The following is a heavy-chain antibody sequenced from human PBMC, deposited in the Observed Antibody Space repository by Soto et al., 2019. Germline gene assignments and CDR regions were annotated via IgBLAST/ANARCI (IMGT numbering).Heavy chain of an antibody. D-gene: IGHD6-13*01. J-gene: IGHJ4*02. V-gene: IGHV3-30*18. Sequence: QVQLVESGGGVVQPGRSLRLSCAASGFTFSSYGMHWVRQAPGKGLEWVAVISYDGSNKYYADSVKGRFTISRDNSKNTVYLQMNSLRAEDTAVYYCAKGGVAAAGMFDYWGQGTLVTVSS. CDR2: ISYDGSNK. CDR1: GFTFSSYG. CDR3: AKGGVAAAGMFDY.